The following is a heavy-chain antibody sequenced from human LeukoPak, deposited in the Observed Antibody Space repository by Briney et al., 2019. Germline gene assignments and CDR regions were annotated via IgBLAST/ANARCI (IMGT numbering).Heavy chain of an antibody. CDR2: ISYDGSNK. CDR3: GRFARLLDP. Sequence: GRSLRLSCAASGFTFSSYGMHWVRQAPGKGLEWVAVISYDGSNKYYADSVKGRFTISRDNSKNTLYLQMNSLRADDTAVYSCGRFARLLDPWGQGTLVTVSS. CDR1: GFTFSSYG. V-gene: IGHV3-30*03. J-gene: IGHJ5*02.